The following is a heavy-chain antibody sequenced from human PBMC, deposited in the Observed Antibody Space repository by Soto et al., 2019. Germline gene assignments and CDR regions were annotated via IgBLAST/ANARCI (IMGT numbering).Heavy chain of an antibody. V-gene: IGHV3-23*01. CDR3: AKDGVRGLAGRITFFGVVTGIDY. Sequence: EVQLLESGGGLVQPGGSLRLSCAASGFTFSSYAMSWVRQAPGKGLEWVSAISGSGGSTYYADSVKGRLTISRDYSKNTLYLQMNSQRAEDTAVYYCAKDGVRGLAGRITFFGVVTGIDYWGQGTLVTVSS. D-gene: IGHD3-3*01. CDR1: GFTFSSYA. CDR2: ISGSGGST. J-gene: IGHJ4*02.